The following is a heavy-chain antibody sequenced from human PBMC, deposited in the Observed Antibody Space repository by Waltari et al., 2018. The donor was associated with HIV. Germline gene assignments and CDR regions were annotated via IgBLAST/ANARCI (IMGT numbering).Heavy chain of an antibody. Sequence: QITLEESGPTLVKPTQTLTLTCTFSGFSLSTSGVGVGWIRQPPGKALEGRALIYWNGNKHYSPSLKSRVTITKETSKDQVVLKMTNMDPADTATYFCARRPGYCSGTRCYYSHWFDPWGQGTLVTVSS. D-gene: IGHD2-2*03. V-gene: IGHV2-5*01. CDR3: ARRPGYCSGTRCYYSHWFDP. J-gene: IGHJ5*02. CDR1: GFSLSTSGVG. CDR2: IYWNGNK.